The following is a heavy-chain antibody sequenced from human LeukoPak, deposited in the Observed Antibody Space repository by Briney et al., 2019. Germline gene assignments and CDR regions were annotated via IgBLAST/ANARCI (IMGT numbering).Heavy chain of an antibody. Sequence: SVKVSCKASGCTFNNFGISWVRQAPGQGLEWMGVIIPILTTTHYAQKFKGRVTIIADESTSTASLELSSLTSEDTAVYYCARDPLAASAPGYFDYWGQGTLVTVSS. J-gene: IGHJ4*02. CDR1: GCTFNNFG. D-gene: IGHD6-13*01. CDR3: ARDPLAASAPGYFDY. V-gene: IGHV1-69*13. CDR2: IIPILTTT.